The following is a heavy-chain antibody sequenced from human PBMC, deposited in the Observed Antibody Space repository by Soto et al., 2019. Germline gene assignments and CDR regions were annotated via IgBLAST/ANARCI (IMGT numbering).Heavy chain of an antibody. Sequence: QVQLVQSGAEVKKPGSSVKVSCKASGGTFSSYAISWVRQAPGQGLEWMGGIIPIFGTANYAQKFQGRVTITAEESTSTADMERSSQREEDTAVYYCARVGGEDRRGHGFDYWGQGTLVTVSS. D-gene: IGHD3-16*01. CDR2: IIPIFGTA. CDR3: ARVGGEDRRGHGFDY. V-gene: IGHV1-69*12. J-gene: IGHJ4*02. CDR1: GGTFSSYA.